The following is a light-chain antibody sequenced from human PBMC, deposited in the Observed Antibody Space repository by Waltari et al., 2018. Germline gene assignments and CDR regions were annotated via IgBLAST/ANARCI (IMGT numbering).Light chain of an antibody. CDR3: FSYTGDTTLYV. CDR2: EVN. CDR1: SNDVGNYNL. V-gene: IGLV2-23*02. J-gene: IGLJ1*01. Sequence: QSALTQPAPVSGSPGQSTTISCPGTSNDVGNYNLFPWYQQYPGKVPQLIIYEVNKPPSGVSHRFSGSKSRNTASLTISGLQAEDEADYYCFSYTGDTTLYVFGTGTKVTVL.